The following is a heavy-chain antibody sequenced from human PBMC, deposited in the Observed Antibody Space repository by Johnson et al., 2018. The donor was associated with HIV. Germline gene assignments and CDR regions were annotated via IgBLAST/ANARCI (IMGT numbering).Heavy chain of an antibody. J-gene: IGHJ3*01. CDR2: IWYDGSNK. V-gene: IGHV3-33*01. CDR1: GFTFSSYG. Sequence: QVQLVESGGGVVQPGRSLRLSCAASGFTFSSYGMHWVRQAPGKGLEWVAVIWYDGSNKYYADSVKGRFTISRDNSKNTLYLQMNSLRAEGTAVYYCAREGGSGGYDDAFDLWGQGTMVTVSS. CDR3: AREGGSGGYDDAFDL. D-gene: IGHD1-26*01.